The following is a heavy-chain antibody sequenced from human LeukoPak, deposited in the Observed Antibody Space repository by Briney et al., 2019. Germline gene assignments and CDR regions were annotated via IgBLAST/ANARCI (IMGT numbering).Heavy chain of an antibody. CDR1: GYTFTGYN. CDR2: INPNSGGT. CDR3: ARDLPRLVGAKGDY. Sequence: GASVKASCKASGYTFTGYNMHSVPQAPGQGLEWMGWINPNSGGTNYAQKFQGRVTMTRDTSISTAYMELSRLRSDDTAVYYCARDLPRLVGAKGDYWGQGTLVTVSS. V-gene: IGHV1-2*02. J-gene: IGHJ4*02. D-gene: IGHD1-26*01.